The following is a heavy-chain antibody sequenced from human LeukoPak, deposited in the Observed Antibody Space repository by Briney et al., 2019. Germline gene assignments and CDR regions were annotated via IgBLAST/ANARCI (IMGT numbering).Heavy chain of an antibody. CDR1: GGSISSGGYY. V-gene: IGHV4-30-2*01. CDR2: IYHSGST. J-gene: IGHJ4*02. CDR3: ARSWTIFGVAIDY. Sequence: SETLSLTCTVSGGSISSGGYYWSWIRQPPGKGLEWIGYIYHSGSTYYNPSLKSRVTISVDRSKNQFSLKLSSVTAADTAVYYCARSWTIFGVAIDYWGQGTLVTVSS. D-gene: IGHD3-3*01.